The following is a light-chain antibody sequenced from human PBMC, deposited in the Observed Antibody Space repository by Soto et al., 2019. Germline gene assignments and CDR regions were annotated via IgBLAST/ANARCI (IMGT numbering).Light chain of an antibody. CDR1: SSDVGGYHY. Sequence: QSALTQPRSVSGSPGQSVTLSCTGTSSDVGGYHYVSWYKHHPGKDPKIIIYDVNKRPSGFPDRLSVSKSGNTASLTISGLQTEDEADYYCCSYAGSYTLVFGGGTKLT. V-gene: IGLV2-11*01. CDR2: DVN. CDR3: CSYAGSYTLV. J-gene: IGLJ2*01.